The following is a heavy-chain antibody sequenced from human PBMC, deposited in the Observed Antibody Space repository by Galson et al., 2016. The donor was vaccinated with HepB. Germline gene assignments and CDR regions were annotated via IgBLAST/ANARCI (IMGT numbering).Heavy chain of an antibody. CDR1: GFTFSDYS. V-gene: IGHV3-48*04. CDR2: ISSSSSTI. D-gene: IGHD1-26*01. J-gene: IGHJ4*02. CDR3: ARVWYSFDY. Sequence: SLRLSCAASGFTFSDYSMNWVRQAPGKGLEWVSYISSSSSTIYYADSVKGRFAISRDNAKNSLYLQMNSLRAEDTAVYYCARVWYSFDYWSQGTLVTVSS.